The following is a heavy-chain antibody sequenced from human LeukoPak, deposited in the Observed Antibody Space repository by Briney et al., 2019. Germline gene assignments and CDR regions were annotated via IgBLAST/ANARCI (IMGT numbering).Heavy chain of an antibody. CDR3: ASLDAYSSGSNPPFDY. CDR2: IYPGDSDT. D-gene: IGHD6-25*01. V-gene: IGHV5-51*01. Sequence: GESLKISCKGSGYSFTSYWIGWVRQMPGKGLEWMGIIYPGDSDTRYSPSFQGQVTISADKSISTAYLQWSSLKASDTAMYYCASLDAYSSGSNPPFDYWGQGTLVTVSS. CDR1: GYSFTSYW. J-gene: IGHJ4*02.